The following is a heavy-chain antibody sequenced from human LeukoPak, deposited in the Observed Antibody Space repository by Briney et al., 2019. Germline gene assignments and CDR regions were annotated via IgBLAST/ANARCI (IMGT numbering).Heavy chain of an antibody. CDR1: GYTLTELP. D-gene: IGHD1-1*01. Sequence: ASVKVSCKVFGYTLTELPIHWVRQAPGKGLEWVGGFDPEDGETAYAQKFQGRVTMTEDTSTDTAYMEVSGLRSEDTAVYYSATRTTGTTDALDIWGQGTMVTVSS. CDR3: ATRTTGTTDALDI. J-gene: IGHJ3*02. V-gene: IGHV1-24*01. CDR2: FDPEDGET.